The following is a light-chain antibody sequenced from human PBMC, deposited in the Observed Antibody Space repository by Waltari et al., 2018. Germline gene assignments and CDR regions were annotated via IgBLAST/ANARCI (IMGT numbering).Light chain of an antibody. CDR1: QVISNQ. Sequence: IQMTQSPSSVSASVGDTVTITCRASQVISNQLTWYQQKPGKAPKFLIYDASTLESGVPSRFGGSGSGTDFTLTVRSLQPEDFATYYCQETNTFPITFGQGTRLEIK. CDR2: DAS. J-gene: IGKJ5*01. V-gene: IGKV1D-12*01. CDR3: QETNTFPIT.